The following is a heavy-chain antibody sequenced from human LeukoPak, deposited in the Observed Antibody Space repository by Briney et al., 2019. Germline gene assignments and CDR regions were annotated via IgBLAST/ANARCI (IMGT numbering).Heavy chain of an antibody. J-gene: IGHJ4*02. Sequence: GASVKVSCTASGYTFTSYNMHWVRQAPGQRLEWMGIINPNSGSTSYVQKFQGRVTMTRDTSTSTVYMELRSMRSEDTAVYYCAREESLRNFDYWGQGTLVTVSS. CDR3: AREESLRNFDY. D-gene: IGHD5-24*01. V-gene: IGHV1-46*01. CDR2: INPNSGST. CDR1: GYTFTSYN.